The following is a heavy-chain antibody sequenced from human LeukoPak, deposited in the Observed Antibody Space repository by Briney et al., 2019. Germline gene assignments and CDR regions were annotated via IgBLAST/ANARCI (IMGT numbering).Heavy chain of an antibody. CDR1: VFTFSSFW. D-gene: IGHD4-17*01. CDR2: INSDGSST. Sequence: GGSLRLSCAASVFTFSSFWMHWVRQAPGKGLVWVSHINSDGSSTSSADSVKGRFTISRDNAKNSLYLQMNSLRAEDTAVYYCARDRADYGDYVPSYYFDYWGQGTLVTVSS. CDR3: ARDRADYGDYVPSYYFDY. V-gene: IGHV3-74*01. J-gene: IGHJ4*02.